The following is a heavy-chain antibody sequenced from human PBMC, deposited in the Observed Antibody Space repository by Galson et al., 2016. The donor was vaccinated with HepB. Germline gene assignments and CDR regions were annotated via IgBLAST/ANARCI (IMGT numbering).Heavy chain of an antibody. CDR1: GYTFTSYY. CDR2: INPNGGHT. CDR3: ARAQMWEGSCSGGACYGWLDP. V-gene: IGHV1-46*01. D-gene: IGHD2-15*01. Sequence: SVKVSCKASGYTFTSYYIHWMRQAPRQGLEWMGIINPNGGHTNYAQKVQGRLTITSDASTTTVYMDLSSLTSDDTAVYYCARAQMWEGSCSGGACYGWLDPWGQGTLVTV. J-gene: IGHJ5*02.